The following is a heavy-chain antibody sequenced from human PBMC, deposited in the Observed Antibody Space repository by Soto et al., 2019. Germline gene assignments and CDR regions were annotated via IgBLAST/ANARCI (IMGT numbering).Heavy chain of an antibody. CDR3: AIHLVRFEASTWELAYAFEI. CDR1: RYRFTRYW. Sequence: PGESMKISCKGSRYRFTRYWIGWARQMPGTGPESMGIIYRFDADTRYIPSFLSQVTILSGXSISTAYGQWSRLKASDNAMYYCAIHLVRFEASTWELAYAFEIGGQGTMVTVSS. D-gene: IGHD1-26*01. V-gene: IGHV5-51*01. CDR2: IYRFDADT. J-gene: IGHJ3*02.